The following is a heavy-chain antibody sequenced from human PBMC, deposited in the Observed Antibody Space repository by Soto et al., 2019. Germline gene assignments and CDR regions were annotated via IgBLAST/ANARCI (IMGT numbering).Heavy chain of an antibody. Sequence: PGGSLRLSCAASGFTFSSYSMNWVRQAPGKGLEWVSSISSSSSYIYYADSVKGRFTVSRDNAKNSLYLQMNSLRAEDTAVYYGERDYSSYGPFDYWGQGNLVTVSS. V-gene: IGHV3-21*01. CDR1: GFTFSSYS. CDR2: ISSSSSYI. CDR3: ERDYSSYGPFDY. J-gene: IGHJ4*02. D-gene: IGHD5-18*01.